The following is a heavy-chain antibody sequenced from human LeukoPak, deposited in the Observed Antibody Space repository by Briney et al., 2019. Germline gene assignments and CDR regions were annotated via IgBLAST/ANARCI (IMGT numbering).Heavy chain of an antibody. J-gene: IGHJ4*02. CDR2: INHSGST. CDR3: ARGRGYGDYVLPFDY. CDR1: GGSFSGYY. Sequence: SETLSLTCAVYGGSFSGYYWSWIRQPPGKGLEWIGEINHSGSTNYNPSLKSRVTMSVDTSKNQFSLKLSSVTAADTAVYYCARGRGYGDYVLPFDYWGQGTLVTVSS. V-gene: IGHV4-34*01. D-gene: IGHD4-17*01.